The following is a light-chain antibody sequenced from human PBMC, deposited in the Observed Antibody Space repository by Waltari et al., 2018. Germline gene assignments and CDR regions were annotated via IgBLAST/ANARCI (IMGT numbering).Light chain of an antibody. Sequence: EIVMTQAPATLSMSPGERAPPSCRASQSISTNLAWYQQRPGQAPRLLIYDTSTRATGIPVKFSGSGSGTEFTLTISDLQPEDVAVYYCQQYNNWPPLYTFGQGTKLDIK. J-gene: IGKJ2*01. CDR2: DTS. CDR3: QQYNNWPPLYT. CDR1: QSISTN. V-gene: IGKV3-15*01.